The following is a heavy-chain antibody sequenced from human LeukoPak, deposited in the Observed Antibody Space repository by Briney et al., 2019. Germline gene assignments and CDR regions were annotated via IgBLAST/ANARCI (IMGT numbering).Heavy chain of an antibody. CDR1: KFTFSHFG. CDR2: IWNDGSSQ. J-gene: IGHJ4*02. Sequence: PGGSLRLSCAASKFTFSHFGMHWVRQAPGKGLEWVAAIWNDGSSQYYAESVKGRFTASRDNSHNTLHLQMNSLRPEDTAVYYCEKDAQRGFDYSNSLENWGQGTLVTVSS. D-gene: IGHD4-11*01. V-gene: IGHV3-33*06. CDR3: EKDAQRGFDYSNSLEN.